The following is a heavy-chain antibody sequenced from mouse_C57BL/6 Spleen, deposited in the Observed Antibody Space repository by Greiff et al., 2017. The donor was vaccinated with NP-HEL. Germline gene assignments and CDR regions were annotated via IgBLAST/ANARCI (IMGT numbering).Heavy chain of an antibody. V-gene: IGHV1-66*01. CDR3: AGGAYANWYFDV. J-gene: IGHJ1*03. Sequence: QVQLKQSGPELVKPGASVKISCKASGYSFTSYYIHWVKQRPGQGLEWIGWIYPGSGNTKYNEKFKGKATLTADTSSSTAYMQLSSLTSEDSAVYYCAGGAYANWYFDVWGTGTTVTVSS. CDR1: GYSFTSYY. D-gene: IGHD1-1*01. CDR2: IYPGSGNT.